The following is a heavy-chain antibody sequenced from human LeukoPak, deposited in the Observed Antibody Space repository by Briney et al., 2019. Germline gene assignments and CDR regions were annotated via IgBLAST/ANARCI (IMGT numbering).Heavy chain of an antibody. J-gene: IGHJ6*03. D-gene: IGHD3-10*01. CDR1: GDSISSYY. Sequence: SETLSLTCTVSGDSISSYYWSWIRQPAGKGLEWIGRIYTSGSTNYNPSLKSRVTMSVDTSKNQFSLKLNSVTAADTAVYYCTRDSLVVRGVRYYYMDVWGKGTMVTVSS. CDR3: TRDSLVVRGVRYYYMDV. V-gene: IGHV4-4*07. CDR2: IYTSGST.